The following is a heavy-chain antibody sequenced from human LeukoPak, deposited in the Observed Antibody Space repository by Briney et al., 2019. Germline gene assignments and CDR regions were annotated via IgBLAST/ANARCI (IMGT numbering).Heavy chain of an antibody. Sequence: PGGSLRLSCAASGFIFRSYYMDWVRQAPGKGLEWVSSITGSSSYISYADSVKGRFTIYRDNAENSLFLQMNSLRPEDTAVYFCARDRLEGGETFDSWGQGTLVTVSS. D-gene: IGHD1-1*01. V-gene: IGHV3-21*01. CDR1: GFIFRSYY. CDR3: ARDRLEGGETFDS. CDR2: ITGSSSYI. J-gene: IGHJ4*02.